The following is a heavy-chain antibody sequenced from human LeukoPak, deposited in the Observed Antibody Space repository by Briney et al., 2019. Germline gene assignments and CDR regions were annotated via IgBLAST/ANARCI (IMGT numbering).Heavy chain of an antibody. D-gene: IGHD6-13*01. Sequence: SETLSLTCTVSGVSISSSSYYWGWIRPPPGKGLEWIVSIYYSGSTYYTPSLKRRLNISADTSKNQYSLKRSPGTAADTAVYYGARHGGSSWSYWGQGTLVTVSS. CDR2: IYYSGST. CDR3: ARHGGSSWSY. J-gene: IGHJ4*02. V-gene: IGHV4-39*01. CDR1: GVSISSSSYY.